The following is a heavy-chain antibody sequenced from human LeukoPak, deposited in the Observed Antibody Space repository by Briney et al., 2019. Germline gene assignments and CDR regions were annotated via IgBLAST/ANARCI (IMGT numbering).Heavy chain of an antibody. CDR2: IYSGGST. V-gene: IGHV3-53*01. Sequence: GGSLRLSCAASGFTVSSNYMSWVRQAPGKGLEWVSVIYSGGSTYHADSVKGRFTISRDNSKNTLYLQMNSLRAEDTAVYYCASSVAGYYYYYYGMDVWGQGTTVTVSS. D-gene: IGHD6-19*01. CDR3: ASSVAGYYYYYYGMDV. CDR1: GFTVSSNY. J-gene: IGHJ6*02.